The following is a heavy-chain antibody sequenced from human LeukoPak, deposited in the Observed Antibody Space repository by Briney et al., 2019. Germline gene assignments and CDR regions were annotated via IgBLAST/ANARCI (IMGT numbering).Heavy chain of an antibody. CDR3: ARVLEAATFDP. J-gene: IGHJ5*02. V-gene: IGHV3-7*01. Sequence: GGSLRLSCAASGFTFTTYWMGWVRQAPGKGLEGVAHIKQDGSEQYYVDSVKGRFTISRDNAKKSLYLQMNSLRADDTAVYYCARVLEAATFDPWGQGTLVTVSS. CDR2: IKQDGSEQ. D-gene: IGHD2-15*01. CDR1: GFTFTTYW.